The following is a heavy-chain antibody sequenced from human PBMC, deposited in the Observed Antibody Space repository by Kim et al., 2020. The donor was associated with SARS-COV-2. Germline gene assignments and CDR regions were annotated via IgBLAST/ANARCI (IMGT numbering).Heavy chain of an antibody. J-gene: IGHJ4*02. Sequence: YADSVKGRFTISRDNSKNTLYLQMNSLRAEDTAVYYCAREGYFDSSGGLDYWGQGTLVTVSS. CDR3: AREGYFDSSGGLDY. D-gene: IGHD3-22*01. V-gene: IGHV3-33*01.